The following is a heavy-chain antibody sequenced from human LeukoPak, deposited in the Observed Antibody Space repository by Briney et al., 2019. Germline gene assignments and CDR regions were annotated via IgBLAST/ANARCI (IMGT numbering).Heavy chain of an antibody. D-gene: IGHD3-22*01. CDR3: ARHLSSSGYYPDAFDI. CDR1: GGSISSYY. Sequence: SETLSLTCTVSGGSISSYYWSWIRQPPGKGLEWIGYIYYSGSTNYNPSLKSRVTISVDTSKNQFSLKLSSVTAADTAVYYCARHLSSSGYYPDAFDIWGQGTMVTVSS. V-gene: IGHV4-59*08. J-gene: IGHJ3*02. CDR2: IYYSGST.